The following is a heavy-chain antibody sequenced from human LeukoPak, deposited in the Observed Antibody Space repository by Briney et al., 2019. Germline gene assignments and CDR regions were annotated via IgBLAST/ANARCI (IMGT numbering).Heavy chain of an antibody. V-gene: IGHV3-30-3*01. J-gene: IGHJ3*02. CDR3: ARVGSSTSSDAFDI. CDR1: GFTFSSYA. Sequence: GRSLRLSCAASGFTFSSYAMHWVRQAPGKGLEWVAVISYDGSNKYYADSVKGRFTISRDNSKNTLYLQMNSLRAEDTAVYYCARVGSSTSSDAFDIWGQGTMVTVSS. CDR2: ISYDGSNK. D-gene: IGHD2-2*01.